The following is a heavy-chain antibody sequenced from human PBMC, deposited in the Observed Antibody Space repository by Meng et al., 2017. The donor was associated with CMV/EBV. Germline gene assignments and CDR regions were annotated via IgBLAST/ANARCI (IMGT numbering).Heavy chain of an antibody. CDR3: AISTGGRGYYYGMDV. CDR1: GFTFSSYW. CDR2: INSDGSST. V-gene: IGHV3-74*01. D-gene: IGHD2-8*02. Sequence: GESLKISCAASGFTFSSYWMHWVRQAPGKGLVWVSRINSDGSSTSYADSVKGRFTISRDNAKNTLYLQMNSLRAEDTAVYYCAISTGGRGYYYGMDVWGQGTTVTVSS. J-gene: IGHJ6*02.